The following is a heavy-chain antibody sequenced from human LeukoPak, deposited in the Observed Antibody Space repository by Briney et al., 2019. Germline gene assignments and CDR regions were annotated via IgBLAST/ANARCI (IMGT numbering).Heavy chain of an antibody. J-gene: IGHJ6*02. CDR1: GYTFTSYD. CDR2: MNPNSGNT. Sequence: GASVKVSCKASGYTFTSYDINWVRQATGQGLEWMGWMNPNSGNTGYAQKFQGRVTMTRNTSISTAYMELSSLRSEDTAVYYCARVPQLWSYYYYYGMDVWGQGTTVTVSS. D-gene: IGHD5-18*01. CDR3: ARVPQLWSYYYYYGMDV. V-gene: IGHV1-8*01.